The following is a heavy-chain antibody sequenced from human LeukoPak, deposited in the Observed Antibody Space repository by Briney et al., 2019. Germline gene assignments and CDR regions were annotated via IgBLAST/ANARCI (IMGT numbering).Heavy chain of an antibody. Sequence: GGSLRLSFAASGFPFSSYSMNWVRQAPGKGLEWVSYISSSSSTIYYPDSVKGRFTISRDNAKNSLYLQMNSLRAEDTAVYYCASHPRYYYDSSGDYWGQGTLVTVSS. D-gene: IGHD3-22*01. CDR3: ASHPRYYYDSSGDY. J-gene: IGHJ4*02. CDR1: GFPFSSYS. V-gene: IGHV3-48*01. CDR2: ISSSSSTI.